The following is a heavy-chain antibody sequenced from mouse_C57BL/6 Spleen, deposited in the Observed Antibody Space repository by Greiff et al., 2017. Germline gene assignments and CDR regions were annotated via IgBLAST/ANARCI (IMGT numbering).Heavy chain of an antibody. V-gene: IGHV1-53*01. CDR1: GYTFTSYW. Sequence: QVQLQQPGTELVKPGASVKLSCKASGYTFTSYWMHWVKQRPGQGLEWIGNINPSNGGTNYNEKFKSKATLTVDKSSSTAYMQLSSLTSADYAVYYCARLGHPPGYYFDYWGQGTTLTVSS. D-gene: IGHD4-1*01. J-gene: IGHJ2*01. CDR2: INPSNGGT. CDR3: ARLGHPPGYYFDY.